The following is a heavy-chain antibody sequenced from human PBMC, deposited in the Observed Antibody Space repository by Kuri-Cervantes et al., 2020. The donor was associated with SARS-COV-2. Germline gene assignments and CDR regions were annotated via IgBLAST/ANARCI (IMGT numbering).Heavy chain of an antibody. CDR2: INPSGGST. J-gene: IGHJ6*02. V-gene: IGHV1-46*01. Sequence: ASVKVSCKASGYTFTSYYMHWVRQAPGQGLEWMGLINPSGGSTSYAQKFQGRVTITADKSTSTAYMELSSLRSEDRAVYLCARKVGEVGATLYGMDVWGQGTTVTVSS. CDR1: GYTFTSYY. D-gene: IGHD1-26*01. CDR3: ARKVGEVGATLYGMDV.